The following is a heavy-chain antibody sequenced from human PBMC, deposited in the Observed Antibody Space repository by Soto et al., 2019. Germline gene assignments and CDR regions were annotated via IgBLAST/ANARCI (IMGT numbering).Heavy chain of an antibody. V-gene: IGHV3-33*01. CDR3: ARGLEGYCSGGSCYPKAHWFDP. D-gene: IGHD2-15*01. J-gene: IGHJ5*02. CDR2: IWYDGSNK. CDR1: GFTFSSYG. Sequence: GGSLRLSCAASGFTFSSYGMHWVRQAPGKGLEWVAVIWYDGSNKYYADSVKGRFTISRDNSKNTLYLQMNSLRAEDTAVYYCARGLEGYCSGGSCYPKAHWFDPWGQGTLVTVPS.